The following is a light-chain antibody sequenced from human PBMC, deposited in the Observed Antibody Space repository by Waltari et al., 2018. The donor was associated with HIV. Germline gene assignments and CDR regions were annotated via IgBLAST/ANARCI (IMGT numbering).Light chain of an antibody. V-gene: IGLV1-47*01. CDR2: RNN. Sequence: QSVLTQPPSASGTPGQRVTVPCSGSSSNLGSNYVYWYQQLPGTAPKLLISRNNQRPSGVPDRFSGSKSGTSASLAISGLRSEDEADYYCAAWDDSLSGRVFGGGTKLTVL. J-gene: IGLJ3*02. CDR1: SSNLGSNY. CDR3: AAWDDSLSGRV.